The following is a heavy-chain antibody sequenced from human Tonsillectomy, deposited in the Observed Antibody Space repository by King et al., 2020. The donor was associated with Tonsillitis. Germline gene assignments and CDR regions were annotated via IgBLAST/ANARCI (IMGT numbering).Heavy chain of an antibody. D-gene: IGHD5-12*01. CDR3: ARRSDYDYFFDP. CDR1: GGSISSSSYY. CDR2: IYYSGST. V-gene: IGHV4-39*01. Sequence: QLQESGPGLVKPSETLSLTCTVSGGSISSSSYYWGWIRQPPGKGLEWIGSIYYSGSTFYNPSLKSRLTISVETSKKQFSLKLSSVTAADTAVYYCARRSDYDYFFDPWGQGTLVTVSS. J-gene: IGHJ5*02.